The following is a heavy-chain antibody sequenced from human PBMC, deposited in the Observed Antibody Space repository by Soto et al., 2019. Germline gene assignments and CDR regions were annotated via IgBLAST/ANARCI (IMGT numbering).Heavy chain of an antibody. D-gene: IGHD3-10*01. CDR2: IYYSGST. CDR1: GGSISSGDYY. V-gene: IGHV4-30-4*01. J-gene: IGHJ6*02. CDR3: ARDWGDLVQGYYGMDV. Sequence: TSETLSLTCTVSGGSISSGDYYWSWIRQPPGKGLEWIGYIYYSGSTYYNPSLKSRVTISVDTSKNQFSLKLSSVTAADTAVYYCARDWGDLVQGYYGMDVWGQGTTVTVSS.